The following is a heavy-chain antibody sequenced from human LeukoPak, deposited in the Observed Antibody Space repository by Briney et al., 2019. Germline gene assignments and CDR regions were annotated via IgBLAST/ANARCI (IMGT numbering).Heavy chain of an antibody. D-gene: IGHD1-7*01. J-gene: IGHJ4*02. Sequence: GGSLRLSCAASGFTFDDYGMSWVRQAPGKGLEWVSGINWNGGSTGYADSVKGRFTISRDNAKNSLYLQMNSLRAEDTALYYCARIALTGTTLYYFDFWGQGTLVTVSS. CDR1: GFTFDDYG. CDR2: INWNGGST. CDR3: ARIALTGTTLYYFDF. V-gene: IGHV3-20*04.